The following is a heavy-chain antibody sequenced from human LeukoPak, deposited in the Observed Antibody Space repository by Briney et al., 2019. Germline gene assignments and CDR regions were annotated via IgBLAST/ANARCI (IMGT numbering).Heavy chain of an antibody. J-gene: IGHJ5*02. CDR3: ARGIAAAGYNNWFDP. CDR2: IYHSGST. V-gene: IGHV4-4*02. Sequence: SGTLCLTCTVSGGSISSSNWWTWVRQLPGKGLEWIGVIYHSGSTNYNPSVKSRVTISVDKSKNQFSLKLSSVTAADTAVYYCARGIAAAGYNNWFDPWGQGTLVTASS. D-gene: IGHD6-13*01. CDR1: GGSISSSNW.